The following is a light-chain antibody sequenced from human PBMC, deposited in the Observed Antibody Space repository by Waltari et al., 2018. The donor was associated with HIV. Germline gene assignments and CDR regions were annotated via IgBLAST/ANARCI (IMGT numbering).Light chain of an antibody. V-gene: IGKV4-1*01. J-gene: IGKJ4*01. CDR1: QRGFDTSTNKNY. Sequence: DIVMRQSPDSLALSLGETATIQCQSSQRGFDTSTNKNYLACYQQRAGQPPKLLIDWASAGEAGVPSRISGRGSRTDFTLSISSLQAEDVAVYYCQQYSSSPLTFGGGTKVEIK. CDR2: WAS. CDR3: QQYSSSPLT.